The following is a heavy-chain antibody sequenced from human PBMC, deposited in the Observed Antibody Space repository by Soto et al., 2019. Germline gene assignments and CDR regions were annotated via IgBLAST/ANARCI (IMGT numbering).Heavy chain of an antibody. CDR3: ARGSSLYTHNWFDP. Sequence: GGSLRLSCAASGFTFNSYSMNWVRQAPGKGLEWVSYISSSSSTAHYADSVKGRFTISRDNAKNSLYLQMNSLRAEDAAVYYCARGSSLYTHNWFDPWGQGTLVTVSS. D-gene: IGHD6-13*01. CDR1: GFTFNSYS. V-gene: IGHV3-48*04. J-gene: IGHJ5*02. CDR2: ISSSSSTA.